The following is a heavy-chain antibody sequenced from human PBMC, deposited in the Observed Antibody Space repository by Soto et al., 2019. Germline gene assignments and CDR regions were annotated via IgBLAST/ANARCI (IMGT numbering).Heavy chain of an antibody. CDR2: LYSSGTT. CDR3: ARASQCKSYFDCFAWLDY. CDR1: SYSISGLY. V-gene: IGHV4-4*07. D-gene: IGHD3-9*01. J-gene: IGHJ4*02. Sequence: PAETRSLPGPVSSYSISGLYWTWIRQPAGKGREWIGRLYSSGTTNYPPSLTGRVIMSLDTSKNQFSLNLTSVTAAATAVYYCARASQCKSYFDCFAWLDYWGQGTLVTVSS.